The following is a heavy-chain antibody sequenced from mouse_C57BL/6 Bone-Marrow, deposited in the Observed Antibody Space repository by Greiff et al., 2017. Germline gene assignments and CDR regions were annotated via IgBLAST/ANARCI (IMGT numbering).Heavy chain of an antibody. Sequence: VKLVESGAELVKPGASVKLSCKASGYTFTEYPIHWVKQRSGQGLEWIGWFYPGSGSIKYNEKFKDKATLTADKSSSTAYMERSRLTSEDSAVYFCARHTYRGGYFDVGGTGTRVTVSS. CDR3: ARHTYRGGYFDV. CDR2: FYPGSGSI. V-gene: IGHV1-62-2*01. CDR1: GYTFTEYP. J-gene: IGHJ1*03. D-gene: IGHD2-12*01.